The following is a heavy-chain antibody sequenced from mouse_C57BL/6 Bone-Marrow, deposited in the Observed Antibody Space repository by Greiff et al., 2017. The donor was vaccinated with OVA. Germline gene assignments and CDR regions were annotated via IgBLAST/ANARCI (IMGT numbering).Heavy chain of an antibody. CDR2: IDPENGDT. D-gene: IGHD2-4*01. CDR3: TTRVDEYDEGDYFDY. Sequence: EVQGVESGAELVRPGASVKLSCTASGFNIKDDYMHWVKQRPEQGLEWIGWIDPENGDTEYASKFQGKATITADTSSNTAYLQLSSLTSEDTAVYYCTTRVDEYDEGDYFDYWGQGTTLTVSS. V-gene: IGHV14-4*01. CDR1: GFNIKDDY. J-gene: IGHJ2*01.